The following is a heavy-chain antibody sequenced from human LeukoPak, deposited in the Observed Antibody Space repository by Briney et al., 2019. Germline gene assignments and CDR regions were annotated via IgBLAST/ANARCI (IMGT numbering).Heavy chain of an antibody. CDR2: IKTNTDGGTT. CDR1: GFTFSNAW. CDR3: TSTLGY. J-gene: IGHJ4*02. V-gene: IGHV3-15*01. Sequence: SGGSLRLSCAGSGFTFSNAWMTWVRQAPGKGLEWVGRIKTNTDGGTTDYAAPVKGRFTISRDDSINTLYLQMNSLRTEDTAVYYCTSTLGYWGQGALVTVSS.